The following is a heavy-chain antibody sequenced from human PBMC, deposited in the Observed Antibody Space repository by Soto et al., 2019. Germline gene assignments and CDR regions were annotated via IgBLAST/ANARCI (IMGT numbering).Heavy chain of an antibody. CDR2: ISWNSGNK. Sequence: EVQLVESGGGLVEPGRSLRLSCTASGFIFDDYAMHWVRQAPGKGLEWVSGISWNSGNKDYADSVKGRFTISRDNAKNSLFLEMNRLTAEDTALYFCAKDTCTGGSCYSSHYYYMDVWGEGTTVIVSS. D-gene: IGHD2-15*01. CDR1: GFIFDDYA. V-gene: IGHV3-9*01. J-gene: IGHJ6*03. CDR3: AKDTCTGGSCYSSHYYYMDV.